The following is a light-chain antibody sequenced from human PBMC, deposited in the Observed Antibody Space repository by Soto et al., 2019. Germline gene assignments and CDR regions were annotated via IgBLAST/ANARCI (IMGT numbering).Light chain of an antibody. V-gene: IGKV3-20*01. CDR3: QQYGTSPGRT. J-gene: IGKJ1*01. CDR1: QSVSSNY. CDR2: DAF. Sequence: ETVLTQSPGSLSVSPGERATLSCRASQSVSSNYLAWYQQKPGQAPRLLIYDAFRRATGIPDRFSGSGSGTDFTLTISRLEPEDFAVYYCQQYGTSPGRTFGQGTKVEIK.